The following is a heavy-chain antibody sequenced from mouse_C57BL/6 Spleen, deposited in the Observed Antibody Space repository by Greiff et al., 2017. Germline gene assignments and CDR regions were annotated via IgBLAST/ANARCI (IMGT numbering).Heavy chain of an antibody. J-gene: IGHJ3*01. V-gene: IGHV1-15*01. D-gene: IGHD2-4*01. CDR3: TRLDDYGGFAY. CDR1: GYTFTDYE. CDR2: IDPETGGT. Sequence: VQLQQSGAELVRPGASVTLSCKASGYTFTDYEMHWVKQTPVHGLEWIGAIDPETGGTAYNQKFKGKAILTADKSSSTAYMELRSLTSEDSAVYYCTRLDDYGGFAYWGQGTLVTVSA.